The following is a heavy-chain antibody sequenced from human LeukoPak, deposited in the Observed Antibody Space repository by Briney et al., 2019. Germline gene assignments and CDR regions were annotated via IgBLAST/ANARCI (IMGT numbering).Heavy chain of an antibody. CDR1: GFTFNSYA. CDR3: AKGLRGRYDY. V-gene: IGHV3-23*01. D-gene: IGHD1-26*01. Sequence: GGSLRLSCAAAGFTFNSYAMAWVRQAPEKGLEWVSSITDNGISTYYADSVKGRFTISRDNSKNTLFLQMNRLRAEDTAVYFCAKGLRGRYDYWGQGTLVTVSS. J-gene: IGHJ4*02. CDR2: ITDNGIST.